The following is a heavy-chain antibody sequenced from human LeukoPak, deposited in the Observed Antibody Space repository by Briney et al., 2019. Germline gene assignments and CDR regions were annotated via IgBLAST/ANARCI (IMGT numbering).Heavy chain of an antibody. CDR1: GYTFTTYG. J-gene: IGHJ6*02. V-gene: IGHV1-18*01. Sequence: ASVKVSCRASGYTFTTYGINWVRQAPGQGLEWMGWIKTYNGDTNTAQKFLDRIIMTTDKSTGTAYMELRSLRSDDTAVYYCAKDGGQQWLTNYYSYGMDVWGQGTTVIVSS. D-gene: IGHD6-19*01. CDR2: IKTYNGDT. CDR3: AKDGGQQWLTNYYSYGMDV.